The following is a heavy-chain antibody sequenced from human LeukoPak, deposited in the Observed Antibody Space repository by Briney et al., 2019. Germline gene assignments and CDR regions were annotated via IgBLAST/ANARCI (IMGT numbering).Heavy chain of an antibody. V-gene: IGHV3-30*18. D-gene: IGHD2-2*01. CDR1: GFTFNNYG. Sequence: GKSLRLSCAASGFTFNNYGMHWVRQAPGKGLEWVAVMSYDGRNIHYPDSVKGRFTISRDISTDALWLQMDSLRTEDTAVYYCAKGPLRGTAAAIDYWGQGTLVTVSS. CDR2: MSYDGRNI. CDR3: AKGPLRGTAAAIDY. J-gene: IGHJ4*02.